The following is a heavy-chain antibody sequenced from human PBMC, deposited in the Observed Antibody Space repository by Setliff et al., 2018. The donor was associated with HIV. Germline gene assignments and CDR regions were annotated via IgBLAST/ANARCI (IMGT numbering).Heavy chain of an antibody. D-gene: IGHD6-19*01. Sequence: ASVKVSCKASGYTFTSYGISWVRQAPGQGLEWMGWISAYNGNTNYAQQLQGRVTLTTDTSTSTAYMEQRSLRSDDTAVYYCARFAVAGTKWSDPWGQGTLVTVSS. J-gene: IGHJ5*02. CDR1: GYTFTSYG. CDR3: ARFAVAGTKWSDP. V-gene: IGHV1-18*01. CDR2: ISAYNGNT.